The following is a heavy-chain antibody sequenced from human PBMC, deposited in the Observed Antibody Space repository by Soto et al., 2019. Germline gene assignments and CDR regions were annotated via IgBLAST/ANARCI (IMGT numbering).Heavy chain of an antibody. V-gene: IGHV1-69-2*01. CDR2: IDPEDGEA. Sequence: EVNLVQSGAEMKKPGASVKISCKVSGHTFIDYYLHWVQQAPGKGLVWMGLIDPEDGEAVYAEGFQGRLSITADTARNRGYMELTNLRSDDTAVYFCATVSDYYLDATGYHDAFDIWGQGTLVTVSS. D-gene: IGHD3-9*01. CDR1: GHTFIDYY. CDR3: ATVSDYYLDATGYHDAFDI. J-gene: IGHJ3*02.